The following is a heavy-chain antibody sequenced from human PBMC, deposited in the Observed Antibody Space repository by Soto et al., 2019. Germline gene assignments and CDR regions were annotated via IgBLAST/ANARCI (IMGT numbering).Heavy chain of an antibody. Sequence: QLQESGPGLVKPSQTLSLTCTVSGASINNNDYYWSWIRQTPGKGLEWIGYVYYSGTTDYIPCLKSRLSMSIDKSQTQFTLKLNSVTAADTATYYCARMSYFYDKWYFDLWGRGTLVTVSS. V-gene: IGHV4-30-4*01. CDR3: ARMSYFYDKWYFDL. D-gene: IGHD3-22*01. CDR2: VYYSGTT. CDR1: GASINNNDYY. J-gene: IGHJ2*01.